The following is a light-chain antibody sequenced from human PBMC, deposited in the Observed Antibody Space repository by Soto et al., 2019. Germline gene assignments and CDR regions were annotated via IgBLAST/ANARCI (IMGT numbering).Light chain of an antibody. CDR3: QQYGSPPIT. V-gene: IGKV3-20*01. J-gene: IGKJ5*01. CDR2: GAS. CDR1: KSVSSSY. Sequence: EVLLTQSPGTLSMSPGERDTLSCRASKSVSSSYLAWYQHKPGQGPRLLIYGASSRATGIPDRFSGSGSGTVFTFTISRLEPEVYAVYYCQQYGSPPITFGQGTRLEIK.